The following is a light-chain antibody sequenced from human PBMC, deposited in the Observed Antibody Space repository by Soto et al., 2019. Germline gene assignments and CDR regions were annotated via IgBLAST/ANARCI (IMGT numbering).Light chain of an antibody. CDR1: QSVSSY. Sequence: EVVLTQSPATLSLSPGESATLSCRASQSVSSYLAWYQQKPGQAPRLLIYDASKRATGIPARFSGSGSGTDFTLTIGGLAPEDFAVSYCQQRNNGWTLGQGTKVDIK. J-gene: IGKJ1*01. CDR2: DAS. V-gene: IGKV3-11*01. CDR3: QQRNNGWT.